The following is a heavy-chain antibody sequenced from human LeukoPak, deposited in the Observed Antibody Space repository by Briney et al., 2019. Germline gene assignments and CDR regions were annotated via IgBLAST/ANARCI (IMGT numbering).Heavy chain of an antibody. D-gene: IGHD1-26*01. CDR3: ARGLIVGVTIDY. V-gene: IGHV1-8*03. J-gene: IGHJ4*02. CDR2: MNPNSGNT. CDR1: GYTFTSYD. Sequence: ASVKVSCKASGYTFTSYDINWVRQATGQGLEWMGWMNPNSGNTGYAQKFQGRVTITRNTSISTAYMELSSLRSEDTAVYYCARGLIVGVTIDYWGQGTLVTVSS.